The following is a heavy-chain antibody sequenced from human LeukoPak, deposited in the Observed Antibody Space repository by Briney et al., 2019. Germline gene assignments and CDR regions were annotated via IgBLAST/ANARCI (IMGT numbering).Heavy chain of an antibody. CDR2: INPRGDAT. CDR1: GNTFIGYW. D-gene: IGHD1-1*01. V-gene: IGHV1-46*01. J-gene: IGHJ4*02. CDR3: AREGQQLKHFDY. Sequence: ASVTVSCRASGNTFIGYWIHWVRQAPGQGLEWMGAINPRGDATIGAQKFQGRVTTTRDTSTSTVYIELSSLRSEDTAVYYCAREGQQLKHFDYWGQGTLVTVSS.